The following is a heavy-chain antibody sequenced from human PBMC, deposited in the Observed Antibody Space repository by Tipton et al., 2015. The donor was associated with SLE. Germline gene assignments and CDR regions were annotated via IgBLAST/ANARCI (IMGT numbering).Heavy chain of an antibody. J-gene: IGHJ4*02. CDR1: CGSISSHY. CDR3: ASILNHAFDY. V-gene: IGHV4-59*11. D-gene: IGHD2-8*01. Sequence: TLSLTCTVSCGSISSHYWSWIRQPPGKGLEWIGYIYYSGSTNYNPSLKSRVTISVDTSKNQFSLKLRSVTAADTAVYYCASILNHAFDYWGQGTLVNVSS. CDR2: IYYSGST.